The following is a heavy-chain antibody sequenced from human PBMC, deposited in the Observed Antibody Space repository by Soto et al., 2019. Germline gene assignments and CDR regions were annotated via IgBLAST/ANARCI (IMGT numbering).Heavy chain of an antibody. Sequence: GGSLRLSCAASGFTFSSYAMHWVRQAPGKGLEWVAVISYDGSNKYYADSVKGRFTISRDNSKNTLYLQMNSLRAEDTAVYYCARGITIFGLVPPSYYFDYWGQGTLVTVSS. V-gene: IGHV3-30-3*01. D-gene: IGHD3-3*01. J-gene: IGHJ4*02. CDR1: GFTFSSYA. CDR2: ISYDGSNK. CDR3: ARGITIFGLVPPSYYFDY.